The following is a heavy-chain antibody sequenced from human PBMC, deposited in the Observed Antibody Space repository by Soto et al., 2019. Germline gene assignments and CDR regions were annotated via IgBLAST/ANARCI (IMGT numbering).Heavy chain of an antibody. CDR3: AREKITGLFDY. CDR1: GGSISSSSYY. Sequence: PSETLSLTCTVSGGSISSSSYYWGWIRQPPGKGLEWIGSIYYSGSTYYNSSLKSRVTISVDTSKNQFSLKLSSVTAADTAVYYCAREKITGLFDYGGKGTLVTVSS. V-gene: IGHV4-39*02. CDR2: IYYSGST. J-gene: IGHJ4*02. D-gene: IGHD2-8*02.